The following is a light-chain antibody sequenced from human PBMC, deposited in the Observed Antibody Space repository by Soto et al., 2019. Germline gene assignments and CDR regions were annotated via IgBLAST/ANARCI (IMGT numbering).Light chain of an antibody. Sequence: QSVLTQPASVSGSPGQSITISCTGTSSDVGGHNYVSWYQQHPGKAPKLMIYEVSNRPSGVSNRFSGSKSGNTASLTISGLQAEDEADYYCSSYTSSSTLFYVFGTGTKLTVL. J-gene: IGLJ1*01. CDR2: EVS. CDR3: SSYTSSSTLFYV. V-gene: IGLV2-14*01. CDR1: SSDVGGHNY.